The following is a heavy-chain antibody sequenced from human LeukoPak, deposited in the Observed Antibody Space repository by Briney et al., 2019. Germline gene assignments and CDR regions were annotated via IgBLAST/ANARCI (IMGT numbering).Heavy chain of an antibody. D-gene: IGHD4-17*01. CDR2: ISSSSSNI. Sequence: GGSLRLSCAASGFTFSSYSMNWIRQAPGKGLEWVSSISSSSSNIFYADSVKGRFTISRDNAKNSLYLQMNSLRAEDTAVYYCARAYGDFCNPFDYWGQGTLVTVSS. J-gene: IGHJ4*02. V-gene: IGHV3-21*01. CDR3: ARAYGDFCNPFDY. CDR1: GFTFSSYS.